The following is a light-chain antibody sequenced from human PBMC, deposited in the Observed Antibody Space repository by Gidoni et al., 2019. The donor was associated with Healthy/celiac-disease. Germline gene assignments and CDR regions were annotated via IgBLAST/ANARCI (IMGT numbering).Light chain of an antibody. CDR1: QSVSSSY. Sequence: EIALTQSPGTLSLSPGERATLSCRASQSVSSSYLAWYQQKPGQAPRLLIYGASSRATGIPDRFSCSGSGTDFTLTISRLEPEDFAVYYCQQYGSSPPWTFXXXTKVEIK. CDR3: QQYGSSPPWT. V-gene: IGKV3-20*01. CDR2: GAS. J-gene: IGKJ1*01.